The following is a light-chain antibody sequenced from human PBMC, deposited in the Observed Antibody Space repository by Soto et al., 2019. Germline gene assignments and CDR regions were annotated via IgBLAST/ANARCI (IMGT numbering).Light chain of an antibody. J-gene: IGLJ2*01. CDR1: TGAVTSGHY. Sequence: QAVVTQEPSLTVSPGGTVTLTCGSSTGAVTSGHYPYWFQQKPGQAPRTLIYVTSNKHSWTPARFSGSLLGGKAALTLSGAQPEDEAEYYCLLCYSGAVVFGGGTKLTVL. V-gene: IGLV7-46*01. CDR3: LLCYSGAVV. CDR2: VTS.